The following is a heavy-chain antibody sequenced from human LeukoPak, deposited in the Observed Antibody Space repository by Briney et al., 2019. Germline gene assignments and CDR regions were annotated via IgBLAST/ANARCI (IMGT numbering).Heavy chain of an antibody. D-gene: IGHD1-1*01. V-gene: IGHV3-43*02. J-gene: IGHJ4*02. Sequence: PGGSLRLSCAASGLSFDDYAMHWVRQAPEKGLEWVSLIGGHGDYSYYVDSVKGRFTISRDNSRNSLYLQMNSLRAEDTALYYCVRDDGKTYTLDSWGQGALVTVSS. CDR1: GLSFDDYA. CDR3: VRDDGKTYTLDS. CDR2: IGGHGDYS.